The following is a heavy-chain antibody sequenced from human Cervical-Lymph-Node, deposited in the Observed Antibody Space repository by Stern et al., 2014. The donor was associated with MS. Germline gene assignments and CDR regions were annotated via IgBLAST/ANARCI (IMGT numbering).Heavy chain of an antibody. Sequence: QVTLKESGPTLVKPTQTLTLTCTFSGFSFNTRGVGVGWSRQSPGKALEWLALIYYNNETRYSPSLRSRLTITRDTSKNQVVLTMANMDPVDTATYYCALDPQYGGQGARGTVA. D-gene: IGHD2-8*01. V-gene: IGHV2-5*01. J-gene: IGHJ4*02. CDR2: IYYNNET. CDR3: ALDPQY. CDR1: GFSFNTRGVG.